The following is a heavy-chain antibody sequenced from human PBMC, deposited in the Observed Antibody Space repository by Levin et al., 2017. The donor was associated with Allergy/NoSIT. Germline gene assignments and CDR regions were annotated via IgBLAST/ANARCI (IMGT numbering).Heavy chain of an antibody. J-gene: IGHJ4*02. Sequence: LSLTCAASGFTFRDYYMSWIRQAPGKGLEWLSYITSSGTTIYYADSVKGRFTISRDNAKNSLFLQMHSLRADDTAVYYCARGVDTTLVPSFDYWGQGAQVTVSS. D-gene: IGHD5-18*01. CDR2: ITSSGTTI. V-gene: IGHV3-11*01. CDR1: GFTFRDYY. CDR3: ARGVDTTLVPSFDY.